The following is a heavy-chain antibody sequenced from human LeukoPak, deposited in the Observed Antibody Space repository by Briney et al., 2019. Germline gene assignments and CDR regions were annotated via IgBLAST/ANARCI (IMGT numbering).Heavy chain of an antibody. J-gene: IGHJ5*02. D-gene: IGHD2-15*01. CDR1: GDPISSSSYY. CDR3: ARALYCSGGSCYPAQYNWFDP. CDR2: IYYSGSA. V-gene: IGHV4-39*07. Sequence: SETLSLTCSVSGDPISSSSYYWGWIRQPPGKGLEWIGNIYYSGSAYYNPSLKSRVTISVDTSKNQVSLKLSSVTAAETAVYYCARALYCSGGSCYPAQYNWFDPWGQGTLVTVSS.